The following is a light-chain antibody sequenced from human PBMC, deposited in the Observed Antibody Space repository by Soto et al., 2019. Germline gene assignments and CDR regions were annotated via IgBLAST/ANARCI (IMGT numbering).Light chain of an antibody. V-gene: IGKV2-30*01. CDR1: KGLVNSVGNTT. CDR3: MQGTHWPRT. J-gene: IGKJ1*01. CDR2: KVS. Sequence: EVGRLKFQLSLPVTFGRRASFSCRSGKGLVNSVGNTTLIWFHQRPGQSPRRLIYKVSNRDSGVPDRFSGSGSGTDFTLKISRVEAEDVGVYYCMQGTHWPRTFGQGTKVEIK.